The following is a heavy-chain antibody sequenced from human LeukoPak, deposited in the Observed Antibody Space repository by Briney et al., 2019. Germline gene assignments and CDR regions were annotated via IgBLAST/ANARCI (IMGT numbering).Heavy chain of an antibody. CDR3: ARGGGSYYRAYYYYYYIDV. D-gene: IGHD1-26*01. CDR1: GYTFTGYY. Sequence: ASVKVSXTASGYTFTGYYMHWVRQAPGQGLEWMGRITPNSGGTNYAQKFQGRVTMTRDPSISTAYMELSSLRSEDTAVYYCARGGGSYYRAYYYYYYIDVWGKGTTVTVSS. CDR2: ITPNSGGT. J-gene: IGHJ6*03. V-gene: IGHV1-2*06.